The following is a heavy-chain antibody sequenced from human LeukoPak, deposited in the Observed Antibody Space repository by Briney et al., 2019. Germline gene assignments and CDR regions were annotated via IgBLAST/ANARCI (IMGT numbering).Heavy chain of an antibody. CDR2: IYYSGST. V-gene: IGHV4-59*01. CDR1: GGSISSYY. J-gene: IGHJ6*02. Sequence: SETLSLTCTVSGGSISSYYWSWIRQPPGKGLEWIGYIYYSGSTNYNPSLKSRVTISVDTSKNQFSLKLSSVTAADTAVYYCARAGTYDILTGYTTGGYGMDVWGQGTTVTVSS. D-gene: IGHD3-9*01. CDR3: ARAGTYDILTGYTTGGYGMDV.